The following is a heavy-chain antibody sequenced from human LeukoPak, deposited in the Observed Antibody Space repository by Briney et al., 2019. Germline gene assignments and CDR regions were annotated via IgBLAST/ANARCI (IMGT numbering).Heavy chain of an antibody. CDR3: ARDGYYYDSSGYYPAGVFDY. D-gene: IGHD3-22*01. CDR2: IYYSGST. CDR1: GGSISNSSYY. Sequence: SETLSLTCTVSGGSISNSSYYWGWIRPPPGKGLEGIGSIYYSGSTYYNPSLKSRVTISVDTSKNQFSLKLSSVTAADTAVYYCARDGYYYDSSGYYPAGVFDYWGQGTLVTVSS. J-gene: IGHJ4*02. V-gene: IGHV4-39*02.